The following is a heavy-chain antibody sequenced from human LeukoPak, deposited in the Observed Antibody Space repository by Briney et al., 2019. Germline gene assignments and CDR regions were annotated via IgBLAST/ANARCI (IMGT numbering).Heavy chain of an antibody. V-gene: IGHV4-30-2*01. Sequence: PSETLSLTCTVSGSSISSGGYYWSWIRQPPGKGLEWIGYIYHSGSTYYNPSLKSRVTISVDRSKNQFSLKLSSVTAADTAVYYCARSPHSGYYDSSGYTNWFDPWGQGTLVTVSS. D-gene: IGHD3-22*01. CDR1: GSSISSGGYY. J-gene: IGHJ5*02. CDR3: ARSPHSGYYDSSGYTNWFDP. CDR2: IYHSGST.